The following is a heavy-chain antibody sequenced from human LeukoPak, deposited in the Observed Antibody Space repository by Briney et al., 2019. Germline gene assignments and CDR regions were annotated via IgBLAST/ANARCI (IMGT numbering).Heavy chain of an antibody. CDR2: INSDGSST. CDR3: AREGRRQMATTFDY. V-gene: IGHV3-74*01. J-gene: IGHJ4*02. Sequence: SGGPLRLSCAASGFTFSSYWMHWVRQAPGKGLVWVSRINSDGSSTSYADSVKGRFTISRDNAKNTLYLQMNSLRAEDTAVYYCAREGRRQMATTFDYWGQGTLVTVSS. D-gene: IGHD5-24*01. CDR1: GFTFSSYW.